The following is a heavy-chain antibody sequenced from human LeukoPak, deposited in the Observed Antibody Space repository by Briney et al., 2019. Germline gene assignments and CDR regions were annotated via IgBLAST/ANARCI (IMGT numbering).Heavy chain of an antibody. V-gene: IGHV1-18*01. D-gene: IGHD4-17*01. Sequence: ASVKVPCKASVYTFTSYVISWVRQAPGKGVEWMGWISAYNGNTNYAQKLQGRVTMITDTSTRTAYMELRSLRPDDTAVYYCARAEEYGEYVIGAFDIWGQGTMVTVSS. CDR2: ISAYNGNT. CDR3: ARAEEYGEYVIGAFDI. CDR1: VYTFTSYV. J-gene: IGHJ3*02.